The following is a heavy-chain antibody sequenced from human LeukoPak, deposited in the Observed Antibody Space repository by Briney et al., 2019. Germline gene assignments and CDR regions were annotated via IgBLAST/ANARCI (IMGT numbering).Heavy chain of an antibody. CDR1: GGSFSGYY. V-gene: IGHV4-34*01. Sequence: SETLSLTCAVYGGSFSGYYWSWIRQPPGKGLEWIGEINHSGSTNYNPSLKSRVTISVDTSKNQFSLKLSSVTAADTAVYYCARESWYQLLTPSLRSGLDPWGQGTLVTVSS. CDR2: INHSGST. J-gene: IGHJ5*02. CDR3: ARESWYQLLTPSLRSGLDP. D-gene: IGHD2-2*01.